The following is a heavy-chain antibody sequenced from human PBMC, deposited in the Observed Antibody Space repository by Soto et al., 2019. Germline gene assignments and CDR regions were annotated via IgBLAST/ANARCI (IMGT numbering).Heavy chain of an antibody. CDR2: ISYDDRNK. D-gene: IGHD2-2*01. CDR1: GFTFSSYG. Sequence: QVQLVESGGGVVQPGRSLRLSCAASGFTFSSYGMHWVRQAPGKGLEWVAVISYDDRNKDYADSVKGRFTISRDNSKNTLYLQMNSLRAEDTAVYYCANLGGGYCTSTDCPDYWGQGTLVTVSS. J-gene: IGHJ4*02. V-gene: IGHV3-30*18. CDR3: ANLGGGYCTSTDCPDY.